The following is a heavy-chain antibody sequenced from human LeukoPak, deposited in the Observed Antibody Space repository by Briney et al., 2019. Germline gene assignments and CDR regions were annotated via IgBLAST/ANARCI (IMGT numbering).Heavy chain of an antibody. CDR2: IYYSGST. Sequence: SETLSLTCTVSGGSISSYYWSWIRQPPGKGLEWIGYIYYSGSTNYNPSLKSRVTISVDTSKNQFSLKLSSVIAADTAVYYCARAPRVGLHIDYWGQGTLVTVSS. D-gene: IGHD3/OR15-3a*01. J-gene: IGHJ4*02. CDR1: GGSISSYY. V-gene: IGHV4-59*01. CDR3: ARAPRVGLHIDY.